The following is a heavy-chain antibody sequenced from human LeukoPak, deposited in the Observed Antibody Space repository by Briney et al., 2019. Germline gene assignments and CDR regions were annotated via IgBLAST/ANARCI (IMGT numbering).Heavy chain of an antibody. D-gene: IGHD4-17*01. CDR3: ATTDDYGDYYLFY. J-gene: IGHJ4*02. Sequence: ASVKVSCKASGYSFSSYEINWVRQATGQGLEWMGWMKPNSGNTEYAQKFQGRVTMSRNTSINTAYMELSSLRSDDTAVYYCATTDDYGDYYLFYWGQGTLVTVSS. V-gene: IGHV1-8*01. CDR2: MKPNSGNT. CDR1: GYSFSSYE.